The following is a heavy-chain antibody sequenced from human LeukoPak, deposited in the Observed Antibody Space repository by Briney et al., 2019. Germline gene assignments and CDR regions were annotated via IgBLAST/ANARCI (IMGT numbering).Heavy chain of an antibody. Sequence: GSLRLSCAASGFTFSNYAMNWVRQAPGKGLEWVSSISGSGGSTNYADSVKGRFTISRDNSKNTLSLQMNSLRAEDTAVYYCAKQRGYSGSYREVWLDTWGQGTLVTVSS. CDR3: AKQRGYSGSYREVWLDT. CDR1: GFTFSNYA. J-gene: IGHJ5*02. D-gene: IGHD1-26*01. V-gene: IGHV3-23*01. CDR2: ISGSGGST.